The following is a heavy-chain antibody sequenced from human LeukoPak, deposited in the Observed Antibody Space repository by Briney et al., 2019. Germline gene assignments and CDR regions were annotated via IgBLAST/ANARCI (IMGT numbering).Heavy chain of an antibody. CDR2: IYHSGST. CDR3: ARDPRGSGSYYLNTWFDP. V-gene: IGHV4-4*02. J-gene: IGHJ5*02. D-gene: IGHD3-10*01. Sequence: SGTLSLTCAVSGGSISSSNWWSWVRQPPGKGLEWIGEIYHSGSTNYNPSPKSRVTISVDKSKNQFSLKLSSVTAADTAVYYCARDPRGSGSYYLNTWFDPWGQGTLVTVSS. CDR1: GGSISSSNW.